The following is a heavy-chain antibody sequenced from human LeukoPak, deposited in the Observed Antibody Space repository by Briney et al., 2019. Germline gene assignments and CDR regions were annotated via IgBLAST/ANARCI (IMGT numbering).Heavy chain of an antibody. Sequence: GGSLRLSCAASGFTFSSYAMHWVRQAPGKGLEWVANIKQDGSEKYYVDSVKGRFTISRDNAKNSLYLQMNSLRAEDTAVYYCARVEDYDILTGFDYWAQGTLVTVSS. CDR3: ARVEDYDILTGFDY. D-gene: IGHD3-9*01. J-gene: IGHJ4*02. CDR1: GFTFSSYA. CDR2: IKQDGSEK. V-gene: IGHV3-7*01.